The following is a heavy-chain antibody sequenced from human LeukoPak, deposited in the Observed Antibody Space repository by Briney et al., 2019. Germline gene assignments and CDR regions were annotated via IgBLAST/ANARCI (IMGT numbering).Heavy chain of an antibody. CDR3: ARGDDCSGGSCYFDY. CDR1: GGSISSGDYY. D-gene: IGHD2-15*01. Sequence: SETLSLTCTVSGGSISSGDYYWSWIRQPPGKGLEWIGYIYYSGSTYYNPSLKSRVTISVDTSKNQFSLKLSSVTAADTAVYYCARGDDCSGGSCYFDYWGQGTLVTVSS. CDR2: IYYSGST. J-gene: IGHJ4*02. V-gene: IGHV4-30-4*08.